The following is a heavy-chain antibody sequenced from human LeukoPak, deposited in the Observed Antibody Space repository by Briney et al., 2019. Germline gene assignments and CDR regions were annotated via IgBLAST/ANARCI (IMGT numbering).Heavy chain of an antibody. J-gene: IGHJ4*02. CDR1: GYSFTSYW. CDR2: IDPSDSYT. D-gene: IGHD6-13*01. Sequence: GESLKISCKGSGYSFTSYWISWVRQMPGKGLEWMGRIDPSDSYTNYNPSFQGHVIISADKSISTAYLQWSSLKASDTAMYYCARPIAAAGTVWLWWGQGTLVTVSS. CDR3: ARPIAAAGTVWLW. V-gene: IGHV5-10-1*01.